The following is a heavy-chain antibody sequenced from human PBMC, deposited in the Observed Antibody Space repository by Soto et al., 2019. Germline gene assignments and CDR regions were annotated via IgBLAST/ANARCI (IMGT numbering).Heavy chain of an antibody. V-gene: IGHV3-23*01. CDR2: ISGSGGST. J-gene: IGHJ4*02. CDR1: VFTFSSYA. D-gene: IGHD2-15*01. Sequence: GWSLRLACAASVFTFSSYAMSWVRQAPGKGLEWVSAISGSGGSTYYADSVEGRFTISRDNSKSTLYLQMNSLRVEDTAVYYCAYTYCSDTSCLIPSSSWYYFDYWGQGTLVTVSS. CDR3: AYTYCSDTSCLIPSSSWYYFDY.